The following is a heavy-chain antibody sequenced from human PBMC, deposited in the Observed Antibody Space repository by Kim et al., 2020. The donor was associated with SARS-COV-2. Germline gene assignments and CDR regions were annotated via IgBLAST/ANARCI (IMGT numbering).Heavy chain of an antibody. CDR2: IHSSGSAI. Sequence: GGSLRLSCAASGFTFNTFEMNWVRQAPGKGLEWVSYIHSSGSAIHYADSVKGRFTISRDNGKNSLYLQMNSLRAEDTAVYYCAREGNSWYRDAFDIWGQGTMVTVSS. V-gene: IGHV3-48*03. D-gene: IGHD6-13*01. CDR3: AREGNSWYRDAFDI. J-gene: IGHJ3*02. CDR1: GFTFNTFE.